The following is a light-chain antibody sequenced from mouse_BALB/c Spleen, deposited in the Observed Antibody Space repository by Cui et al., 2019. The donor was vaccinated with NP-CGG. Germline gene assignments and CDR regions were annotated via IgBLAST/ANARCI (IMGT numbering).Light chain of an antibody. J-gene: IGLJ1*01. CDR2: GTK. Sequence: QAIVTQESALTTSPGETVTLTCRSRTGAVTTTNYANWVQEKPDHLFTGLIGGTKNRVSGVPARFSGSLIGDKAALTITGAQIEDEAIYFCALWYSNHWVFGGGTKLTVL. CDR1: TGAVTTTNY. CDR3: ALWYSNHWV. V-gene: IGLV1*01.